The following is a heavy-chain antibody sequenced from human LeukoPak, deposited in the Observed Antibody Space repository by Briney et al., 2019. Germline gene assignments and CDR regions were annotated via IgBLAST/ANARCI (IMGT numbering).Heavy chain of an antibody. V-gene: IGHV3-21*01. D-gene: IGHD4-17*01. Sequence: GGSLRLSCAASGFTFSSYEMNWVRQAPGKGLEWVSSISSSSSYIYYADSVKGRFTISRDNAKNSQYLQMNSLRAEDTAVYYCARTKKVDYGDYENYFDYWGQGTQVTVSS. J-gene: IGHJ4*02. CDR2: ISSSSSYI. CDR3: ARTKKVDYGDYENYFDY. CDR1: GFTFSSYE.